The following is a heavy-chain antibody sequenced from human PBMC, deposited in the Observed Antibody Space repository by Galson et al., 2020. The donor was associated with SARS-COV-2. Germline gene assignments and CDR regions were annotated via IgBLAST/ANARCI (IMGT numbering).Heavy chain of an antibody. CDR2: INPNSGGT. D-gene: IGHD6-19*01. V-gene: IGHV1-2*02. CDR1: GYTFTGYY. CDR3: AREPQIAVAGTGVDP. J-gene: IGHJ5*02. Sequence: ASVKVSCKASGYTFTGYYMHWVRQAPGQGLEWMGWINPNSGGTNYAQKFRGRVTMTRDTSISTAYMELSRLRSDDTAVYYCAREPQIAVAGTGVDPWGQGTLVTVSS.